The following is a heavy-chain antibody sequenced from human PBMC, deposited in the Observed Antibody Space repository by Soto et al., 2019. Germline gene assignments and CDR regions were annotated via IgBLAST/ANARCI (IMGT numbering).Heavy chain of an antibody. CDR3: ARDPGGATGFDP. CDR2: ISPYNGNT. D-gene: IGHD1-1*01. Sequence: ASVKVSCKASGYTFTTYGISWVRQAPGQGLEWMGGISPYNGNTNYAQKVPGRITLTTDTSTSTAYMELRSLTSDDTAVYYCARDPGGATGFDPWGQGTPVTVSS. V-gene: IGHV1-18*01. CDR1: GYTFTTYG. J-gene: IGHJ5*02.